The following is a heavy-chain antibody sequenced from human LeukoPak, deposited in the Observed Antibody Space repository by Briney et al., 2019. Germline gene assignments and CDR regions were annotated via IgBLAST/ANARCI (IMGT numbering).Heavy chain of an antibody. V-gene: IGHV4-59*12. CDR1: GGSISSYY. CDR2: IYYSGST. Sequence: PSETLSLTCTVSGGSISSYYWSWIRQPPGKGLEWIGYIYYSGSTNYNPSLKSRVTISVDTSKSQFSLKLSSVTAADTAVYYCARGAGYLGCSSTSCYRSAWFDPWGQGTLVTVSS. J-gene: IGHJ5*02. CDR3: ARGAGYLGCSSTSCYRSAWFDP. D-gene: IGHD2-2*01.